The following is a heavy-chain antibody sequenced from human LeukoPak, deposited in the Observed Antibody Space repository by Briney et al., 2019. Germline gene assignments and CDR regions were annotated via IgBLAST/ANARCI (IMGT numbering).Heavy chain of an antibody. CDR2: INHSGST. J-gene: IGHJ5*02. CDR3: ARAVVVVPAAKSGWFDP. D-gene: IGHD2-2*01. V-gene: IGHV4-34*01. Sequence: SETPSLTCAVYGGSFSGYYWSWIRQPPGKGLEWIGEINHSGSTNYNPSLKSRVTISVDTSKNQFSLKLSSVTAADTAVYYYARAVVVVPAAKSGWFDPWGQGTLVTVSS. CDR1: GGSFSGYY.